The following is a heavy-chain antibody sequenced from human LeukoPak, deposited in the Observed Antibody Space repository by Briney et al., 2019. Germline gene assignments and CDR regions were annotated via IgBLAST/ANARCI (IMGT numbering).Heavy chain of an antibody. J-gene: IGHJ4*02. CDR2: IYHSGSGST. CDR3: ARAAGIAAAGPYMDYFDY. CDR1: GGSISSGGHS. V-gene: IGHV4-30-2*01. Sequence: SQTLSLTCTVSGGSISSGGHSWSWIRQPPGKGLEWIGYIYHSGSGSTYYNPSLKSRVTISIDKSKNQFSLKLNSVTAADTAVYYCARAAGIAAAGPYMDYFDYWGQGTLVTVSS. D-gene: IGHD6-13*01.